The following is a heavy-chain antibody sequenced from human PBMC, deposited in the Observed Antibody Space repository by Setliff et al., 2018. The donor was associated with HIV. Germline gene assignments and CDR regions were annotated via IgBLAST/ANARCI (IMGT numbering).Heavy chain of an antibody. Sequence: ASVKVSCKTSGYTLTTYAMYWVRQAPGQRLEWMGWINTGNVNTKYSLEFQGRVTMTEDTSTDTAYMELSSLRSEDTAVYYCATSITGTSLDAFDIWGQGTMVTVSS. D-gene: IGHD1-20*01. CDR1: GYTLTTYA. CDR3: ATSITGTSLDAFDI. J-gene: IGHJ3*02. V-gene: IGHV1-3*03. CDR2: INTGNVNT.